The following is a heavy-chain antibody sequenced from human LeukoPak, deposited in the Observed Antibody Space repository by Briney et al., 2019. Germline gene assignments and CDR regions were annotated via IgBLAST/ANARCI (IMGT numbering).Heavy chain of an antibody. CDR2: INHSGST. V-gene: IGHV4-34*01. Sequence: PSETLSLTCAVYGGSFSGYYWSWIRQPPGKGLEWIGEINHSGSTNYNPSLKSRVTISVDTSKNQFPLKLSSVTAADTAVYYCARGYYYDSSGYSHYYFDYWGQGTLVTVSS. CDR1: GGSFSGYY. D-gene: IGHD3-22*01. J-gene: IGHJ4*02. CDR3: ARGYYYDSSGYSHYYFDY.